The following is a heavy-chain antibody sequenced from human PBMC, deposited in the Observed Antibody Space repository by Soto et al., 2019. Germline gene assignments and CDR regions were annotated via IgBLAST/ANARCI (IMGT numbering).Heavy chain of an antibody. Sequence: QVQLVQSGAEVKQPGSSVKVSCTISGGTFDSFTISWVRQAPGQGFEWMGGIIPVSGVPSYSRRFQGRITITADASTRTAYMDLSGLQFEDPAVYFCARDSRTATLDFWGQGTLVSVS. V-gene: IGHV1-69*01. J-gene: IGHJ4*02. CDR1: GGTFDSFT. CDR3: ARDSRTATLDF. D-gene: IGHD2-2*01. CDR2: IIPVSGVP.